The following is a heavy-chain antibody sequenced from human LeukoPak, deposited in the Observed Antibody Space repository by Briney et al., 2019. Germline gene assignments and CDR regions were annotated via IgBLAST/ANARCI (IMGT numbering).Heavy chain of an antibody. CDR1: GFTLSSYA. J-gene: IGHJ4*02. V-gene: IGHV3-23*01. CDR2: IRGSGGRT. D-gene: IGHD1/OR15-1a*01. Sequence: PGGSLRLSCAASGFTLSSYAMSWVRQAPGKGLEWVSRIRGSGGRTQYADSVKGRFTISRDNSKNTLYVQMTSLRAEDTAVYYCARGTTAADLFDYWGQGTLVTVSS. CDR3: ARGTTAADLFDY.